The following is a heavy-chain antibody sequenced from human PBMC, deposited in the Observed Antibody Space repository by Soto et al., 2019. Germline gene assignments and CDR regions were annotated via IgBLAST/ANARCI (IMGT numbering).Heavy chain of an antibody. Sequence: SSETLSLTCTASGGSISSYYWSWIRQPPGKGLEWIGYIYYSGSTNYNPSLKSRVTISVDTSKNQFCLKLSSVTDGDTAVYYCARDPPGNYYDSSGYFDYWGQGTLVTVSS. J-gene: IGHJ4*02. CDR3: ARDPPGNYYDSSGYFDY. V-gene: IGHV4-59*01. D-gene: IGHD3-22*01. CDR2: IYYSGST. CDR1: GGSISSYY.